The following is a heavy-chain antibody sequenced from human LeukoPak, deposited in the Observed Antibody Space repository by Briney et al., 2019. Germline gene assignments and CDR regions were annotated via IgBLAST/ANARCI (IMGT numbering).Heavy chain of an antibody. CDR2: ISYDGSNK. D-gene: IGHD6-13*01. CDR3: ARGSIAAAGTEYYFDY. V-gene: IGHV3-30*01. Sequence: PGRSLRLSCAAPGFTLSNYALPWGPPAPGKGLEWVAVISYDGSNKYYADSVKGRFTISRDNSKNTLYLQMNSLRAEDTAVYYCARGSIAAAGTEYYFDYWGQGTLVTVSS. J-gene: IGHJ4*02. CDR1: GFTLSNYA.